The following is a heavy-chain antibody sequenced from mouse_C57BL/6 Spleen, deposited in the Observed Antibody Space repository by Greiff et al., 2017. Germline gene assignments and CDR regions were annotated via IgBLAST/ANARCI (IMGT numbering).Heavy chain of an antibody. CDR3: ARQGIHYGSSYGDFEV. J-gene: IGHJ1*03. Sequence: EVKLMESGGDLVKPGGSLKLSCAASGFTFSSYGMSWVRQTPDKRLEWVATISSGGSYTYYPDSVKGRFTISRDNAKNTRYLQMSSLKSEDTAMYYCARQGIHYGSSYGDFEVRGTGTTVTVAS. CDR1: GFTFSSYG. V-gene: IGHV5-6*01. D-gene: IGHD1-1*01. CDR2: ISSGGSYT.